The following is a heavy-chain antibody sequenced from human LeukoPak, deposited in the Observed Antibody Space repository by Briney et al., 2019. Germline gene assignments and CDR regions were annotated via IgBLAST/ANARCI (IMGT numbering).Heavy chain of an antibody. D-gene: IGHD3-16*02. J-gene: IGHJ4*02. Sequence: GASLRLSCAASGFTFSSYAMSWVRQAPGKGLGWVSAISGSGGSTYYADSVKGRFTISRDNSKNTLYLQMNSLRAEDTAVYYCAKGSSYDYVWGSYRLPFDYWGQGTLVTVSS. CDR2: ISGSGGST. CDR3: AKGSSYDYVWGSYRLPFDY. V-gene: IGHV3-23*01. CDR1: GFTFSSYA.